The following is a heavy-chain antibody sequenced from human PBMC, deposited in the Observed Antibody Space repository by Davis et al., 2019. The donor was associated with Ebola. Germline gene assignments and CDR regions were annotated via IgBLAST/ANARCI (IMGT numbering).Heavy chain of an antibody. D-gene: IGHD4-17*01. CDR3: TGTTVTTSPFDF. CDR1: GGSITSYY. J-gene: IGHJ4*02. CDR2: IYYSGST. V-gene: IGHV4-39*01. Sequence: MPSETLSLTCTVSGGSITSYYWGWIRQPPGKGLEWIGSIYYSGSTYYNPSLKSRVTISVDTSKNQFSLKLSSVTAADTAVYYCTGTTVTTSPFDFWGQGTLVTVSS.